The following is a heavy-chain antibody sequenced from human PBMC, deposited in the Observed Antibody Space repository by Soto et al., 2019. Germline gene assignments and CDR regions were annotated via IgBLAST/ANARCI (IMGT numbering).Heavy chain of an antibody. CDR3: AKVQQQLVWDYYGMDV. D-gene: IGHD6-13*01. V-gene: IGHV3-9*01. CDR1: GFTFDDYA. Sequence: EVQLVESGGGLVQPGRSLRLSCAASGFTFDDYAMHWVRQAPGKGLEWVSGISWNSGSIGYADSVKGRFTISRDNAKNSLYRQMNSLRAEDTGLYYCAKVQQQLVWDYYGMDVWGQGTTVTVSS. J-gene: IGHJ6*02. CDR2: ISWNSGSI.